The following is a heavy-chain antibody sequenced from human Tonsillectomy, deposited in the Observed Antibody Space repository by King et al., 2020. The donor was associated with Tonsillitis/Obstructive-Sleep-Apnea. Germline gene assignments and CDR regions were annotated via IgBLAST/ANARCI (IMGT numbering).Heavy chain of an antibody. CDR2: IWHDGNNK. D-gene: IGHD3-16*01. CDR3: ARDGGSGTESSYFDY. Sequence: VQLVQSGGGVVQPGRSLRLSCAASGFTFSSDGMHWARQAPGKGLEWVAAIWHDGNNKYFGDSVKGRFTISRDNSKNTLYLQMNSLGAEDTAVYYCARDGGSGTESSYFDYWGQGTLVTVSS. V-gene: IGHV3-33*01. CDR1: GFTFSSDG. J-gene: IGHJ4*02.